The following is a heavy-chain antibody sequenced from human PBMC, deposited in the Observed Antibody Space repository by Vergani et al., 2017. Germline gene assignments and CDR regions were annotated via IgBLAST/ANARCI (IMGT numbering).Heavy chain of an antibody. Sequence: QVQLVQSGAEVKKPGSSVKVSCKASGGTFSSYAISWVRQAPGQGLEWMGGIIPIFGTANYAQKFQGRVTITADKSTSTAYMELSSLRSEDTAVYYCARSTYYYDSSGYPLYYYYGMDVWGQGTTVTVSS. V-gene: IGHV1-69*06. D-gene: IGHD3-22*01. CDR3: ARSTYYYDSSGYPLYYYYGMDV. CDR2: IIPIFGTA. J-gene: IGHJ6*02. CDR1: GGTFSSYA.